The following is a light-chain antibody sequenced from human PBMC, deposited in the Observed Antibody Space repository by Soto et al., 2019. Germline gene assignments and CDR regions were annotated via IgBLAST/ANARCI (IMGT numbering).Light chain of an antibody. V-gene: IGKV3-15*01. CDR1: QSVGTT. J-gene: IGKJ4*02. Sequence: EIFMTQSPATLSVSPGEKVILSCRASQSVGTTLAWYQQKPGQAPSLLIRGASTRATGVPARVSGSGSGTEFTLTISSLQSEDFAIYYCQQYTASPTFGGGTTLDI. CDR2: GAS. CDR3: QQYTASPT.